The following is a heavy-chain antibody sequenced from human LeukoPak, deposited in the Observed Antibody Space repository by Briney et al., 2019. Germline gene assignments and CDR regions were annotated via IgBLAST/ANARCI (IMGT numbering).Heavy chain of an antibody. Sequence: GGSLRLSCAASGFTFSSYSMNWVRQAPGKGLKWSPSISSRSSYIYYADSVKGRFTISRDNAKNSLYLQMNSLRAEDTAVYYCARVRGDYYGSGSYYTFDYWGQGTLVTVSS. CDR3: ARVRGDYYGSGSYYTFDY. CDR2: ISSRSSYI. CDR1: GFTFSSYS. V-gene: IGHV3-21*01. D-gene: IGHD3-10*01. J-gene: IGHJ4*02.